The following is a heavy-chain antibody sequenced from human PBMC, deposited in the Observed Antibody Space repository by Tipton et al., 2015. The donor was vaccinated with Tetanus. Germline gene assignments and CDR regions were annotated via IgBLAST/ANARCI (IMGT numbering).Heavy chain of an antibody. CDR1: GFIFSSYG. V-gene: IGHV3-33*01. CDR3: AREADCSGGSCFSGDFDN. Sequence: TLRLSCAASGFIFSSYGIHWVHQAPGKGLEWVAVSWYDGTDKYYADSGKGRFTISRHNSKNTLYLQMNSLRAEDTAVYYCAREADCSGGSCFSGDFDNWGQGTQVTVSS. D-gene: IGHD2-15*01. J-gene: IGHJ4*02. CDR2: SWYDGTDK.